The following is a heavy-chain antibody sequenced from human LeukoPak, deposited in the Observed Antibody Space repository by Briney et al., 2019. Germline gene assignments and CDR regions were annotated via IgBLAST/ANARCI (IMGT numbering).Heavy chain of an antibody. CDR2: ISTTNSYI. D-gene: IGHD1-26*01. CDR3: TRDVSGFDY. CDR1: GFTFSSYP. Sequence: GGSLRLSCAASGFTFSSYPLNWVRQAPGKGLEWVSSISTTNSYIYYADSVKGRFTISRDNAKNSLYLQMNSLKTEDTAVYYCTRDVSGFDYWGQGTLVTVSS. V-gene: IGHV3-21*03. J-gene: IGHJ4*02.